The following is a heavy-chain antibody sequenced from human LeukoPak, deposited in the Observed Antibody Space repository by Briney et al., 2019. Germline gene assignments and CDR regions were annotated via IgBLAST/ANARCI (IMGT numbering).Heavy chain of an antibody. CDR2: IYHSGST. Sequence: PSETVSLTCAVSGGSISSSNWWSWVRQPPGKGLEWIGEIYHSGSTNYNPSLKSRVTMSVDTSKNQFSLKLSSVTAADTAVYYCATVLPNTIGAFDIWGQGTMVTVSS. V-gene: IGHV4-4*02. CDR3: ATVLPNTIGAFDI. J-gene: IGHJ3*02. D-gene: IGHD5-24*01. CDR1: GGSISSSNW.